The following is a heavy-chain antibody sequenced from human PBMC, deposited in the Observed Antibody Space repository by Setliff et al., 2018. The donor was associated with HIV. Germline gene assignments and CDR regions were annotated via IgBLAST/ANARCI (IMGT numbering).Heavy chain of an antibody. Sequence: SETLSLTCTVSGGSISSGGSYWSWIRQHPGKGLEWIGYINYSGSTYYNPSLKSRVTFSVDTSKNQFSLKLSSVTAADTAVYYCATLKMATIYRDFDYWGQETLVTVSS. CDR1: GGSISSGGSY. J-gene: IGHJ4*02. CDR3: ATLKMATIYRDFDY. V-gene: IGHV4-31*03. CDR2: INYSGST. D-gene: IGHD5-12*01.